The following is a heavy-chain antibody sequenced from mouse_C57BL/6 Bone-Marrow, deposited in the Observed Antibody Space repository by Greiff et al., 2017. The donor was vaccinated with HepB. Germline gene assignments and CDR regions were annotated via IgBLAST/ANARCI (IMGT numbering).Heavy chain of an antibody. D-gene: IGHD3-1*01. CDR2: IDPSDSYI. V-gene: IGHV1-50*01. CDR1: GYTFTSYW. Sequence: VQLQQSGAEFVKPGASVKLSCKASGYTFTSYWMQWVKQRPGQGLEWIGEIDPSDSYINYNQKFKGNATLTVDTSSSTAYMQLSSLTSEDSAVYYWARRASLLSWFAYWGQGTLVTVSA. CDR3: ARRASLLSWFAY. J-gene: IGHJ3*01.